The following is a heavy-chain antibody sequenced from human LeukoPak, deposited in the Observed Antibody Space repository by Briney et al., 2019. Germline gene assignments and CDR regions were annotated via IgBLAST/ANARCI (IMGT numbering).Heavy chain of an antibody. J-gene: IGHJ5*02. V-gene: IGHV3-30*03. CDR1: GFTLSSYD. CDR3: ARGADGVSSNSRGWFDP. Sequence: GGSLRLSCAASGFTLSSYDMHWVRQAPGKGLEWVAVISYDGSNKYYADSVKGRFTISRDNSKNTLFLQMNSLRAEDTAVYSCARGADGVSSNSRGWFDPWGQGTLVTVSS. D-gene: IGHD2-15*01. CDR2: ISYDGSNK.